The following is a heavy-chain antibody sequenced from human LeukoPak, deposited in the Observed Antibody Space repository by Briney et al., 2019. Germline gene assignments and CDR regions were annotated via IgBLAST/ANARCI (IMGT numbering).Heavy chain of an antibody. J-gene: IGHJ4*02. Sequence: PGGSLRLSCAASGFTFSSYSMNWVRQAPGKGLEWVSSISSSRNYIYYADSVKGRFTISRDNAKNSLYLQMNSLRAEDTAVYYCARLTGTGSYSFVDYWGQGTLVTVSS. CDR3: ARLTGTGSYSFVDY. CDR2: ISSSRNYI. CDR1: GFTFSSYS. V-gene: IGHV3-21*01. D-gene: IGHD1-14*01.